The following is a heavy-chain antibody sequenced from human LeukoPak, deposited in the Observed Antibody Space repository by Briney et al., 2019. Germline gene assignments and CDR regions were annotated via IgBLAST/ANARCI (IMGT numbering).Heavy chain of an antibody. J-gene: IGHJ5*02. CDR3: ARLTMVGGFDP. V-gene: IGHV4-39*07. Sequence: PSETLSLTCTVSGGSISSSSYYWGWIRQPPGKGLEWIGNIYYIGSTYYNPSLKSRVNILADTSKNQFSLKLNSVTAADTAVYYCARLTMVGGFDPWGQGTLVTVSS. D-gene: IGHD3-10*01. CDR2: IYYIGST. CDR1: GGSISSSSYY.